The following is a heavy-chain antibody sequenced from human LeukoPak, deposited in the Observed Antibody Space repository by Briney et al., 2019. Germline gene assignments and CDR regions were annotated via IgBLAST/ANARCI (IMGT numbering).Heavy chain of an antibody. CDR1: GFTFSSYS. CDR3: ARAETWYSGSYDY. Sequence: GGSLRLSCAASGFTFSSYSMNWVRQAPGKGLEWVSSISSSSNYIFYADSVKSRFTISRDNAKNSLYLQMNSLRAEDTAMYYCARAETWYSGSYDYWGQGTLVTVSS. V-gene: IGHV3-21*01. D-gene: IGHD1-26*01. CDR2: ISSSSNYI. J-gene: IGHJ4*02.